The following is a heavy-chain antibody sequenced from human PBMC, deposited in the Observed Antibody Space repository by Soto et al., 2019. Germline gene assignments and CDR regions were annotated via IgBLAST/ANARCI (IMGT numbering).Heavy chain of an antibody. CDR3: AKPNLYCSSTSCYDY. CDR1: GFTFSSFA. CDR2: VSVSGGST. J-gene: IGHJ4*02. V-gene: IGHV3-23*01. D-gene: IGHD2-2*01. Sequence: PGGSLRLSCAASGFTFSSFAMSWVRQAPGEGLEWVSTVSVSGGSTYYADSVKGRFTISRDNSNNTMYLQMDSLRADDTAVYYCAKPNLYCSSTSCYDYWGQGTLVTVSS.